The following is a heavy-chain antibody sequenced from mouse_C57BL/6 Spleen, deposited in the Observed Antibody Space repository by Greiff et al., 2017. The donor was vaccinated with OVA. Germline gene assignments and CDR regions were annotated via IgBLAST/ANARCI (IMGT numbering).Heavy chain of an antibody. J-gene: IGHJ1*03. D-gene: IGHD2-12*01. CDR3: ARAYYMYVDV. V-gene: IGHV5-4*01. CDR1: GFTFTSYA. Sequence: EVQLLESGGGLVKPGGSLKLSCAASGFTFTSYAMSWVRQTPEQRLEWVATISDGGSYTYYPDNVKGRFTISRDNAKNNLYLQMSHLKSEDTAMYDCARAYYMYVDVWGTGTTVTVSS. CDR2: ISDGGSYT.